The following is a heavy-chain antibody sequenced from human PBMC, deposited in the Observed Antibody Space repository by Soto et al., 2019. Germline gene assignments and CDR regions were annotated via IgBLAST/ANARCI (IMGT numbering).Heavy chain of an antibody. D-gene: IGHD3-22*01. Sequence: GESLKISCKGSGYSFTSYWISWVRQVPGKGLEWMGRIDPSDSQTYYSPSFRGHVTISATKSITTVFLQWSSLRASDTAMYYCARQIYDSDTGPNFQYYFDSWGQGTPVTVSS. CDR3: ARQIYDSDTGPNFQYYFDS. CDR1: GYSFTSYW. V-gene: IGHV5-10-1*01. J-gene: IGHJ4*02. CDR2: IDPSDSQT.